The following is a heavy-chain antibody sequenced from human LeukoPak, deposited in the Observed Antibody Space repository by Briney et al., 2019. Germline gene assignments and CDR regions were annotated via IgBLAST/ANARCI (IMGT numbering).Heavy chain of an antibody. J-gene: IGHJ4*02. V-gene: IGHV3-30*02. D-gene: IGHD5-12*01. CDR1: GFTFSSYG. CDR2: IRYDGSNK. CDR3: AKDLAIVGYDSEGNFDY. Sequence: PGGSLRLSCAASGFTFSSYGMHWVRQAPGKGLEWVAFIRYDGSNKYYADSVKGRFTISRDNSKNTLYLQMNSLRAEDTAVYYCAKDLAIVGYDSEGNFDYWGQGTLVTVSS.